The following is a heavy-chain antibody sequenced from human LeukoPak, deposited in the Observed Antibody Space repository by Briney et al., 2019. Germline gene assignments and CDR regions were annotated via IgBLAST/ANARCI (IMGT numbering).Heavy chain of an antibody. J-gene: IGHJ4*02. D-gene: IGHD6-13*01. CDR2: IYSDGTT. V-gene: IGHV3-53*01. CDR1: GFTVSSNY. Sequence: QPGGSLRLSCTVSGFTVSSNYMTWVRQAPGKGLEWVSVIYSDGTTYNADSAKGRFTISRDNSKNILYLQINSLRAEDTAVYYCARGIAAAGTGLFNWGQGTLLTVSS. CDR3: ARGIAAAGTGLFN.